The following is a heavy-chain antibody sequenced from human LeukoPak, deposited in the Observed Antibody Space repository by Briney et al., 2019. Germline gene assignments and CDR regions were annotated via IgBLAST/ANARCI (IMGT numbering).Heavy chain of an antibody. Sequence: GASVKVSCKASGYTFTGYYMHWVRQAPGQGLEWMGWINPNSGGTNYAQKFQGRVTMTRDTSISTAYMELSRLRSDDTAVYYCARDSVAGTPEYNYYYYYMDVWGKGTTVTVSS. V-gene: IGHV1-2*02. CDR1: GYTFTGYY. CDR3: ARDSVAGTPEYNYYYYYMDV. J-gene: IGHJ6*03. D-gene: IGHD6-19*01. CDR2: INPNSGGT.